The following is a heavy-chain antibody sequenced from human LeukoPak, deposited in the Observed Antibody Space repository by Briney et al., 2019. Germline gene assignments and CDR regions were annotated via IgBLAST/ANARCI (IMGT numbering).Heavy chain of an antibody. Sequence: SETLCVTCAVPGGSIISSSYYWGWIRQPPGKWLEWLGCIYFGGSTYHNPSLKSRVTISVDTSKTQFSLKLSSVTAADTAVYYCAELRYYYDSSGSGGYYFDYWGQGTLVTVSS. CDR1: GGSIISSSYY. CDR2: IYFGGST. J-gene: IGHJ4*02. CDR3: AELRYYYDSSGSGGYYFDY. V-gene: IGHV4-39*01. D-gene: IGHD3-22*01.